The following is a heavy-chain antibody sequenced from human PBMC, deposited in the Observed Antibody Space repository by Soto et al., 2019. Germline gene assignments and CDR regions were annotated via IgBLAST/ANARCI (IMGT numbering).Heavy chain of an antibody. CDR2: ISGSGGST. Sequence: PGGSLRLSCAASGFTFSSYVMSWVRQAPGKGLEWVSAISGSGGSTYYADSVKGRFTISRDNSKNTLYLQMNSLRAEDTAVYYCAKTSRYDYIGGTPTYYFDYWGQGTLVTVSS. CDR1: GFTFSSYV. J-gene: IGHJ4*02. D-gene: IGHD3-16*01. CDR3: AKTSRYDYIGGTPTYYFDY. V-gene: IGHV3-23*01.